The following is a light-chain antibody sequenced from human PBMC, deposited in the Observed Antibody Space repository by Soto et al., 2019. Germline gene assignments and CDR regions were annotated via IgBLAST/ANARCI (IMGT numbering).Light chain of an antibody. Sequence: QSALTQPPSASGAPGQSVTISCTGTSSDVGGYNYVSWYQQHPGKAPKRMIYDVSKRPSGVPDRFSGSKSGNTASLTVSGLQAEDEADYYCSSYAGSNNLGVFGGGTKLTVL. CDR2: DVS. J-gene: IGLJ3*02. CDR1: SSDVGGYNY. CDR3: SSYAGSNNLGV. V-gene: IGLV2-8*01.